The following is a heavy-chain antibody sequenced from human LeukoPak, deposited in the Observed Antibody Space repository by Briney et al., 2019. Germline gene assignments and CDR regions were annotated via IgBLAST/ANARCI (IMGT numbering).Heavy chain of an antibody. J-gene: IGHJ6*02. D-gene: IGHD6-19*01. V-gene: IGHV3-11*01. CDR2: ISSNGSTI. Sequence: GGSLRLSCAASGYTFSDYYLSWIRQAQGKGLEWVSYISSNGSTIYYADSVKGRFTISRDNAKNSLYLQMNSLRAEDTAVYYCARARGSSGPRHYYYGMDVWGQGTTVTVSS. CDR1: GYTFSDYY. CDR3: ARARGSSGPRHYYYGMDV.